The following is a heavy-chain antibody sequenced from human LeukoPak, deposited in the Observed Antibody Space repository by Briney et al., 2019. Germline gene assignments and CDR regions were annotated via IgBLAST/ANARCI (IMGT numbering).Heavy chain of an antibody. CDR1: GFTFSSYS. CDR2: ISSSGSTI. D-gene: IGHD2-15*01. V-gene: IGHV3-48*04. CDR3: VQESSSLLRSYFDY. Sequence: GGSLRLSCAASGFTFSSYSMNWVRQAPGKGLEWVSYISSSGSTIYYADSVKGRFTISRDNAKNSLCLQMNSLRAEDTAVYYCVQESSSLLRSYFDYWGQGTLVTVSS. J-gene: IGHJ4*02.